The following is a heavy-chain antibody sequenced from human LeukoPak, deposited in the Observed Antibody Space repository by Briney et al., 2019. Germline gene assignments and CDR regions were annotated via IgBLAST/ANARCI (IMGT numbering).Heavy chain of an antibody. CDR1: GFTFSSYW. V-gene: IGHV3-7*04. D-gene: IGHD2-8*01. J-gene: IGHJ5*02. CDR2: IKEDESQI. CDR3: ARDPSPNRFDP. Sequence: GGSLRLSCAASGFTFSSYWMTWVRQAPGKRLEWVASIKEDESQIYYVDSVKGRFTISRDNDVNSLYLQMNSLRAEDTAMYYCARDPSPNRFDPWGQGTLVTVSS.